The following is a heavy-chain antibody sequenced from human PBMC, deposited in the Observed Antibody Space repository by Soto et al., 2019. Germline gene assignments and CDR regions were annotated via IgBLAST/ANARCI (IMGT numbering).Heavy chain of an antibody. Sequence: EVQLVESGGGLIQPGGSLRLSCAASGFTVSNNYMNWVRQAPGKGLEWVSIIYAGDSTYYADSVKGRFTISRDIPKNTLYLQMNSLRAEDTAVYYCARYYYASGTYAYFQHWGQGTLVTVSS. D-gene: IGHD3-10*01. CDR3: ARYYYASGTYAYFQH. V-gene: IGHV3-53*01. J-gene: IGHJ1*01. CDR1: GFTVSNNY. CDR2: IYAGDST.